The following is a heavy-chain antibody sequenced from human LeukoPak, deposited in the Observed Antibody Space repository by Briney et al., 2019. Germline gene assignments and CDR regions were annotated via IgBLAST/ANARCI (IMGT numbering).Heavy chain of an antibody. CDR1: GYDFINYG. J-gene: IGHJ4*02. CDR2: RSIYNGNT. Sequence: ASVKVSCKASGYDFINYGISWVRQAPGQGLEWMGWRSIYNGNTDYKLQGRVTMTTDTSTSTAYMELRSLRSDDTAVYYCARGGPFPSSSSSREYYLDYWGQGSLVTVSS. CDR3: ARGGPFPSSSSSREYYLDY. V-gene: IGHV1-18*01. D-gene: IGHD6-6*01.